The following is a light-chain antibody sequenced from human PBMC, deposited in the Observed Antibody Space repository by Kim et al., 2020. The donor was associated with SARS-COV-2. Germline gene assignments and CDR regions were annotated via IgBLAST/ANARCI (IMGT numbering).Light chain of an antibody. CDR2: GAS. CDR3: QKYNRWPPYI. CDR1: QSVTSN. V-gene: IGKV3-15*01. Sequence: EIVMTQSPATLSVSPGERATLSCRASQSVTSNLAWYQQRPGQAPRLLIYGASIRATGIPDRFSGSGSGTEFTLTISSLQPEDFALYYCQKYNRWPPYIFGQGTKLEIK. J-gene: IGKJ2*01.